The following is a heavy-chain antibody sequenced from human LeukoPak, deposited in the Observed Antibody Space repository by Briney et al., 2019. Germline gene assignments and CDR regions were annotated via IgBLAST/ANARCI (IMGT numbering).Heavy chain of an antibody. D-gene: IGHD3-10*01. CDR3: AREQSWFGELFGPFDI. Sequence: SETLSLTCTVSGGSVSSGSYYWSWIRQPPGKGLEWIGYIYYSGSTNYNPSLKSRVTISVDTSKNQFSLKLSPVTAADTAVYYCAREQSWFGELFGPFDIWGQGTMVTVSS. J-gene: IGHJ3*02. CDR2: IYYSGST. V-gene: IGHV4-61*01. CDR1: GGSVSSGSYY.